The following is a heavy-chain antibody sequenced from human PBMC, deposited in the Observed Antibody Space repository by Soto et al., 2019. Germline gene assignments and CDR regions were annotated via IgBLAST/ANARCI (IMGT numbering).Heavy chain of an antibody. J-gene: IGHJ3*02. CDR3: ARPPTASLDAFDI. CDR2: IFYSGST. CDR1: CGSISSSRYY. V-gene: IGHV4-39*01. Sequence: SETLSLTCTVSCGSISSSRYYWGWIRQPPGKGLEWIGSIFYSGSTYHNPSLKSRVTISVDTSKNQFSLKLSSVTAADTAVYYCARPPTASLDAFDIWGQGTMVTVSS.